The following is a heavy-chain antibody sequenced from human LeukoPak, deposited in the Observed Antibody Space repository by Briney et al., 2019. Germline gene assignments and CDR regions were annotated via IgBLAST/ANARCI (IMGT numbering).Heavy chain of an antibody. Sequence: SQTLSLTCTVSGGSITSGGYCWSWIRQHPGKGLEWIGYVCHDGGTSYNPSLKSRVTVAIDTSKNQFSLKLNSVTAADTAVFYCAKEGRDSGGYNGWFEPWGQGTLVTVSS. V-gene: IGHV4-31*03. CDR3: AKEGRDSGGYNGWFEP. CDR2: VCHDGGT. D-gene: IGHD2-15*01. J-gene: IGHJ5*02. CDR1: GGSITSGGYC.